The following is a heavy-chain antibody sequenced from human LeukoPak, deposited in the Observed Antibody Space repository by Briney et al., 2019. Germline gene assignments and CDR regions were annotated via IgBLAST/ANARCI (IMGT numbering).Heavy chain of an antibody. V-gene: IGHV3-21*06. J-gene: IGHJ4*02. D-gene: IGHD1-26*01. CDR1: GFRFSDYT. Sequence: GGSLRLSCAASGFRFSDYTMSWVRQARGKGLEWVSSITSSSSYIYDADSVKGRFTISRDNAKNSLYLQMNSLRAEDTAVYYCARDNYSGSRYFDHWGQGTLVTVSS. CDR2: ITSSSSYI. CDR3: ARDNYSGSRYFDH.